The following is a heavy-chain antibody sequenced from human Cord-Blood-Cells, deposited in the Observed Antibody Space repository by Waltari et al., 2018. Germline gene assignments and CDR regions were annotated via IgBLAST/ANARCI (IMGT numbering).Heavy chain of an antibody. D-gene: IGHD3-9*01. CDR1: CFTVSSNY. V-gene: IGHV3-53*01. CDR2: IYSGGST. CDR3: ATRLRYGYYFDY. J-gene: IGHJ4*02. Sequence: EVQLVASGGGLIQPGGSLRLSCAASCFTVSSNYMSCVRQAPWKGLECVSVIYSGGSTYYADSVKGRFTISRDNSKNTLYLQMNSLRAEDTAVYYCATRLRYGYYFDYWGQGTLVTVSS.